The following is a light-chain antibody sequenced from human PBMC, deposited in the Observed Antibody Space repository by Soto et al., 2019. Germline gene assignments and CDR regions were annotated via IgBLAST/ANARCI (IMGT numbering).Light chain of an antibody. J-gene: IGKJ4*01. CDR3: QQYESYYPLT. CDR1: QSIDRW. Sequence: DSQMTQSPSTLSASVGDRFTITCLAIQSIDRWLAWYQQKPWKAPKLLIYRASGLESGVPSRFIGSGSGTDFTLTISSLQHDDFATYFCQQYESYYPLTFGGGTKVDIK. CDR2: RAS. V-gene: IGKV1-5*03.